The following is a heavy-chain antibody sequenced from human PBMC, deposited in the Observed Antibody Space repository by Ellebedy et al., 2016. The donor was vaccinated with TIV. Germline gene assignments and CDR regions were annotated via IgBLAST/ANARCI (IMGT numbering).Heavy chain of an antibody. CDR2: ISSDGSDT. J-gene: IGHJ3*02. Sequence: GESLKISCAASGFSISSHRMHWARQAAGKGLVWVSHISSDGSDTSYADSVKGRFIISRDNAENTLDLQMSSLRAEDTALYYCARHSGGHGFDIWGQGTMVTVSP. V-gene: IGHV3-74*01. CDR3: ARHSGGHGFDI. CDR1: GFSISSHR. D-gene: IGHD2-21*01.